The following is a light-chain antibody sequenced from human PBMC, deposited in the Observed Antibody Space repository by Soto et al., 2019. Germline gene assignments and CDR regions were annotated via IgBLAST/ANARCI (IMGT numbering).Light chain of an antibody. CDR1: QSIHTS. V-gene: IGKV3-11*01. J-gene: IGKJ5*01. CDR3: QQRNVWPPIT. Sequence: VLTQSPATLSLSPGERATLSCRASQSIHTSLAWYQQKPCQPPRLVVYDSNLRANGVPDTFGGSRSGTEFTLTINNLEPEDFAVYYCQQRNVWPPITCGQGTRLEIK. CDR2: DSN.